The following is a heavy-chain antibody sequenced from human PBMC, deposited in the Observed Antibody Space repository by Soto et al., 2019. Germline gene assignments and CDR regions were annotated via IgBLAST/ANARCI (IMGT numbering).Heavy chain of an antibody. J-gene: IGHJ4*02. V-gene: IGHV3-23*01. D-gene: IGHD6-13*01. CDR1: GFTFSHYA. Sequence: EAQLLESGGGLVQPGGSLRLSCAASGFTFSHYAVTWVRQAPGKGLEWVSTSSGSGGSTDYADTVKGRFTISRNNSKNTLYLQMNRRRAEDTAVYYCAKDQGSSWYEIDYWGQGTLVTVSS. CDR3: AKDQGSSWYEIDY. CDR2: SSGSGGST.